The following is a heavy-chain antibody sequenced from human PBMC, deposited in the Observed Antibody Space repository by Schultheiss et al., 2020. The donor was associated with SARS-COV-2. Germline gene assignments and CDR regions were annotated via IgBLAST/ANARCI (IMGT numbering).Heavy chain of an antibody. CDR1: GFTFSSYE. D-gene: IGHD6-19*01. Sequence: GGSLRLSCAASGFTFSSYEMNWVRQAPGKGLEWVSYISSSGSTIYYADSVKGRFTISRDNAKNSLYLQMNSLRAEDTAVYYCARDPIAVAYYFYYGMDVWGQGTTVTVSS. V-gene: IGHV3-48*03. J-gene: IGHJ6*02. CDR3: ARDPIAVAYYFYYGMDV. CDR2: ISSSGSTI.